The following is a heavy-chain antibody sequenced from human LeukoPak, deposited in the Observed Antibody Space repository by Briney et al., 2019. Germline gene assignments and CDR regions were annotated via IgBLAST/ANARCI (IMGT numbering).Heavy chain of an antibody. CDR1: GFTFSSYS. CDR3: ARVEEQRY. J-gene: IGHJ4*02. Sequence: GGSLRLSCAASGFTFSSYSMNWVRQAPGEGLEWVSSISSSSSYIYYADSVKGRFTISRDNAKNSLYLQMNSLRAEDTAVYYCARVEEQRYWGQGTMVTVSS. D-gene: IGHD6-25*01. V-gene: IGHV3-21*01. CDR2: ISSSSSYI.